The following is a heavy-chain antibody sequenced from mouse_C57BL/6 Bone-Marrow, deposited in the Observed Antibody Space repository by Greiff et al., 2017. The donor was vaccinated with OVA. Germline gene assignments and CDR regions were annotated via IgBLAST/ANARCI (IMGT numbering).Heavy chain of an antibody. D-gene: IGHD1-1*01. CDR2: IHPNSGST. J-gene: IGHJ4*01. Sequence: QVHVKQPGAELVKPGASVKLSCKASGYTFTSYWMHWVKQRPGQGLEWIGMIHPNSGSTNYNEKFKSKATLTVDKSSSTAYMQLSSLTSEDSAVYYCARSFSITTDYYAMDYWGQGTSVTVSS. CDR1: GYTFTSYW. V-gene: IGHV1-64*01. CDR3: ARSFSITTDYYAMDY.